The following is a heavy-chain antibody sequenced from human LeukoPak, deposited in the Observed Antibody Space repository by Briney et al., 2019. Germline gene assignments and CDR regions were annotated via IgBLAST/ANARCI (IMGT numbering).Heavy chain of an antibody. D-gene: IGHD3-22*01. CDR3: ARHQYYYDTRAYYIDY. CDR1: GYIFSSYW. CDR2: IYPCGSGT. J-gene: IGHJ4*02. Sequence: GESLKISCKGSGYIFSSYWIGWARQMPGKGLEWMGIIYPCGSGTSYSPPFQGQVTISADKSISTAYVQWNSLRASDTAMYYCARHQYYYDTRAYYIDYWGQGTLVTVSS. V-gene: IGHV5-51*01.